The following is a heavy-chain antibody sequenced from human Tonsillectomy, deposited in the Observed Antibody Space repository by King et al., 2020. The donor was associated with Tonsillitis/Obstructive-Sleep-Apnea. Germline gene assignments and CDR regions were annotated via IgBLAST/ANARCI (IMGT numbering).Heavy chain of an antibody. Sequence: VQLVESGAEVKKPGASVKVSCKASGYTFTGYYMHWVRQAPGQGLEWMGWINPNSGGTNYEQKFQGRVTMTRDTSISTAYMELSRLRSDDTAVYYCARGRRYFNWFDPWGQGTLVTVSS. CDR2: INPNSGGT. V-gene: IGHV1-2*02. CDR3: ARGRRYFNWFDP. J-gene: IGHJ5*02. D-gene: IGHD3-9*01. CDR1: GYTFTGYY.